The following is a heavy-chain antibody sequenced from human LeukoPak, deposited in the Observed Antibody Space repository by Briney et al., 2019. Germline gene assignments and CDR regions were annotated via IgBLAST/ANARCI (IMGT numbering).Heavy chain of an antibody. CDR1: GGSISAYY. J-gene: IGHJ4*02. Sequence: PSETLSLTCTVSGGSISAYYWSWIRQPPGKGLEWIGYIYYSGSTNYNPSLKSRVTISVDTSKIQFSLKLRSVTAADTAVYYCARTRYCVRNSCYFDYWGQGTLVTVSS. D-gene: IGHD2-15*01. CDR3: ARTRYCVRNSCYFDY. V-gene: IGHV4-59*01. CDR2: IYYSGST.